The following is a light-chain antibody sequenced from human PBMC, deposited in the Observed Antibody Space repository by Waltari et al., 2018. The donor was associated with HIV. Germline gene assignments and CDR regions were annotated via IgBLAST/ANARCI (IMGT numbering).Light chain of an antibody. Sequence: QSVLPQPPSVSGSPGQRVTISCFGSSPTIGDNPENWYQQLPGTAPKLLIYDTRQRPSGVPARFSGSKSGTSASLAISGLQSEDEADYYCAAWDDSLNGYWVFGGGTTLTVL. CDR2: DTR. CDR3: AAWDDSLNGYWV. V-gene: IGLV1-44*01. J-gene: IGLJ3*02. CDR1: SPTIGDNP.